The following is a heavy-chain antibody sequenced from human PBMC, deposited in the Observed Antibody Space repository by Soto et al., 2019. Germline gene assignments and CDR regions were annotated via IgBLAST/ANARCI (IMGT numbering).Heavy chain of an antibody. V-gene: IGHV3-23*01. Sequence: GGSLRLSCAASGFTFPSYAMSWVRQAPGKGLEWVSTVSASASGIYYADSVKGRFTISRDNSRDTMYLQINSLRAEDTAVYYCAKGRGLVREFDCWGQGTLVTVSS. CDR2: VSASASGI. CDR3: AKGRGLVREFDC. J-gene: IGHJ4*02. D-gene: IGHD1-26*01. CDR1: GFTFPSYA.